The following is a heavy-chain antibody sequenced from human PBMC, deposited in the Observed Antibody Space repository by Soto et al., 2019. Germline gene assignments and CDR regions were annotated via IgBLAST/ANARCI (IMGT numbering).Heavy chain of an antibody. CDR3: TTDGFTGIVGI. V-gene: IGHV3-15*01. D-gene: IGHD3-22*01. CDR1: RFPFTKAW. Sequence: VGSLRLSCAASRFPFTKAWMTWVRQAPGKGLEWVGRIRSKTSSETREYAAPVKGRFTISRDDSKNMLYLEMNSLKIEDTGVYYCTTDGFTGIVGIWGQGTMVTVS. J-gene: IGHJ3*02. CDR2: IRSKTSSETR.